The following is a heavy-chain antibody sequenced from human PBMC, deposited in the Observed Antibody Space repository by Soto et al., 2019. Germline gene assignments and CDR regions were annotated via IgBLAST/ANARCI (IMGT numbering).Heavy chain of an antibody. D-gene: IGHD3-10*01. V-gene: IGHV4-59*01. CDR3: ARDVNVYGTNRHYYGIDV. CDR1: GGSINNYY. CDR2: IYHSGST. J-gene: IGHJ6*02. Sequence: SETLSLTCTVSGGSINNYYWSWIRQPPGKGLEWIGYIYHSGSTDYNPSLKSRVTISVDPSKTQFSLRLSSVTAADTAVYYCARDVNVYGTNRHYYGIDVWGRGTTVTVSS.